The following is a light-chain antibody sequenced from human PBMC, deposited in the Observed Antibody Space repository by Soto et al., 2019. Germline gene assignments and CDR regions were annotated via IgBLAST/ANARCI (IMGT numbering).Light chain of an antibody. CDR1: QGISSY. CDR3: LGYDSAPTWT. V-gene: IGKV1-27*01. CDR2: AAS. Sequence: DIPMTQSPSSLSASVGDRVTITCRASQGISSYLAWYQQKPGKVPKLLIYAASTLQSGVPSRFSGSGSGTDFTLTISSLQPEDVATYYCLGYDSAPTWTFGQGTKVEIK. J-gene: IGKJ1*01.